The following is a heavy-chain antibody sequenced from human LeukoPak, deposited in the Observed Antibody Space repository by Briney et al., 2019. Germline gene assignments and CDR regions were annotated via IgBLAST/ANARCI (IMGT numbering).Heavy chain of an antibody. CDR1: GGSISSSSYY. V-gene: IGHV4-39*01. Sequence: SETLSLTCTVSGGSISSSSYYWGWIRQPPGKGLEWIGTLYYSGSTYYNPSLGSRVTISVDTSKNQSSLKVSSVTAADTAVYYCARQLRHPELNTMYGVVDYWGQGTLVTVSS. CDR2: LYYSGST. D-gene: IGHD3-3*01. J-gene: IGHJ4*02. CDR3: ARQLRHPELNTMYGVVDY.